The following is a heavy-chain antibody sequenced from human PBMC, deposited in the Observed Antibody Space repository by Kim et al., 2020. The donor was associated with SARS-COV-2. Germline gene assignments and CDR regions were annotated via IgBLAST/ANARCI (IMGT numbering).Heavy chain of an antibody. J-gene: IGHJ4*02. CDR3: ARGEDIVATSPFDY. V-gene: IGHV1-18*01. D-gene: IGHD5-12*01. Sequence: APKLQGRVTMPTDTSTSTAYMELRSLRSDDTAVYYCARGEDIVATSPFDYWGQGTLVTVSS.